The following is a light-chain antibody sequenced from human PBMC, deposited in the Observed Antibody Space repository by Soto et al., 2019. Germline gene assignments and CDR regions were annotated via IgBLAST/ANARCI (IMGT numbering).Light chain of an antibody. J-gene: IGLJ2*01. Sequence: QSVLTQPPSVSGAPGQRVTISCTGSSSNIGAGFDVHWYQQFPGTAPKLLIYRNTNRPSGVPDRFSGSKSGTSASLTITGLHVEDEADYYCQSFWLFGGGTKLTVL. CDR2: RNT. CDR1: SSNIGAGFD. V-gene: IGLV1-40*01. CDR3: QSFWL.